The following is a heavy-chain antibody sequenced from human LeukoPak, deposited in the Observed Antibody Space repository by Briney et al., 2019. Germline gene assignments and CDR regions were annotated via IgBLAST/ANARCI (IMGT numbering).Heavy chain of an antibody. J-gene: IGHJ4*02. CDR1: GGSISTYQ. CDR3: ARGLLRGGGPTFDN. V-gene: IGHV4-59*01. CDR2: IYHGGTS. Sequence: PSETLSLTCTLSGGSISTYQWTWLRQPPGKRLKWIGYIYHGGTSNYNPSLKSRVTISVDLSQNQFSLRLTSVTAADTAVYYCARGLLRGGGPTFDNGGQGTLVAVAS. D-gene: IGHD2-15*01.